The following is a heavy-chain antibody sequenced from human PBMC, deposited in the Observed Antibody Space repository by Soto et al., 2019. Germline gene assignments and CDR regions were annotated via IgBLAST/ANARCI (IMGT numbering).Heavy chain of an antibody. CDR3: ARSWSGGSCYDY. V-gene: IGHV3-23*01. CDR1: GFTFSSYA. Sequence: GGSLSLSCAASGFTFSSYAMSWVRQAPGRGLEWVSVISGSGDSTYYADSVKGRFTISRDNSKNTLYLQMNSLRAEDTAEYYCARSWSGGSCYDYWGQGTLVTVSS. D-gene: IGHD2-15*01. J-gene: IGHJ4*02. CDR2: ISGSGDST.